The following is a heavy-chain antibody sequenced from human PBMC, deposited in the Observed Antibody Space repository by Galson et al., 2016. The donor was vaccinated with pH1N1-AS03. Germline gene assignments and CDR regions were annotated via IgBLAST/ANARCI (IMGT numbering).Heavy chain of an antibody. J-gene: IGHJ5*02. Sequence: SLRLSCAASGFTFDDYAMHWVRQAPGKGLEWVSLTNWEGASTYYADSVQGRFTVSRDNSKNSLYLQMNSLRAEDTALYYCAKAGRYSESNGYYSLTSWGQGTLVTVSS. D-gene: IGHD3-22*01. CDR3: AKAGRYSESNGYYSLTS. CDR2: TNWEGAST. V-gene: IGHV3-43D*03. CDR1: GFTFDDYA.